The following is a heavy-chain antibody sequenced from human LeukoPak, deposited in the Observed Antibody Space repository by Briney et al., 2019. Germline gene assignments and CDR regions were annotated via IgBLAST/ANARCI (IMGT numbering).Heavy chain of an antibody. Sequence: SETLSPTCTVSGGSVSSGSYYWSWIRQPPGKGLEWIGYIYYSGSTNYNPSLKSRVTISVDTSKNQFSLKLSSVTAADPAVYYCARGPYYDFWSGYPNWFDPWGQGTLVTVSS. CDR2: IYYSGST. CDR1: GGSVSSGSYY. D-gene: IGHD3-3*01. V-gene: IGHV4-61*01. CDR3: ARGPYYDFWSGYPNWFDP. J-gene: IGHJ5*02.